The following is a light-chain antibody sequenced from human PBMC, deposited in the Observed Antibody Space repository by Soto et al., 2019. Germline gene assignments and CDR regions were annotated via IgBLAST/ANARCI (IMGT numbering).Light chain of an antibody. Sequence: EIVMTQSPATLSVSPGERATLSCRASQSVRSNLAWYQQKPGQAPRLLIYDASTRVTGIPVRFSGSGSGTEFTLTISALQSEDFAVYYCQHSNNWPRTFGQGTKLEIK. J-gene: IGKJ2*01. CDR2: DAS. V-gene: IGKV3-15*01. CDR3: QHSNNWPRT. CDR1: QSVRSN.